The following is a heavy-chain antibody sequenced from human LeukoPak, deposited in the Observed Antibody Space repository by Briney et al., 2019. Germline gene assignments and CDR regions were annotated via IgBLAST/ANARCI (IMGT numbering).Heavy chain of an antibody. CDR2: INHSGST. CDR3: ASGAQARVMDY. Sequence: SETLSLTCAVYGGSFRGYYWSWIRQPPGKGLEWIGEINHSGSTNYNPSLKSRVTISVDTSKNQFSLKLSSVTAADTAVYYCASGAQARVMDYWGQGTLVTVSS. D-gene: IGHD3-16*01. V-gene: IGHV4-34*01. J-gene: IGHJ4*02. CDR1: GGSFRGYY.